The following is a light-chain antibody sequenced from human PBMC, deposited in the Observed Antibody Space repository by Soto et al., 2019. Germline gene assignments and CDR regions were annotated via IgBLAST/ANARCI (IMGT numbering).Light chain of an antibody. Sequence: EIVLTLSPATLSLSPGEGATLSCRASQSVSSSYLAWYQQKLGQAPRLLIYDASRRATGIPDRFSGSGSGTDFTLTISSLQPEDVATYYCQTYNIAPSFGGGTKVDI. J-gene: IGKJ4*01. CDR2: DAS. CDR3: QTYNIAPS. V-gene: IGKV3D-20*02. CDR1: QSVSSSY.